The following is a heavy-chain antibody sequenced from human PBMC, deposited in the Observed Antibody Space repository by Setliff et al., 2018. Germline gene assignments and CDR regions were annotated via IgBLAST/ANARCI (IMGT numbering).Heavy chain of an antibody. CDR3: ARRAAAHDWFDP. J-gene: IGHJ5*02. V-gene: IGHV5-51*01. CDR1: GYSFTTNW. D-gene: IGHD2-15*01. CDR2: IYPGDSDT. Sequence: PGESLKISCKASGYSFTTNWIGWVRQMPGKGLEWMGIIYPGDSDTIYSLSFQGQVTISADKTLSTAYLQWSSLKASDTAIYYCARRAAAHDWFDPWGQGTLVTVSS.